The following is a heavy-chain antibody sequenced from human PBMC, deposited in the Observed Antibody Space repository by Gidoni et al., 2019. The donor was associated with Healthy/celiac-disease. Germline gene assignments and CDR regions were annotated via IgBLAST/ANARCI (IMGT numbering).Heavy chain of an antibody. CDR2: ISGSGGST. V-gene: IGHV3-23*01. J-gene: IGHJ3*02. D-gene: IGHD3-22*01. CDR3: AKVGTMIVVVIEPDAFDI. CDR1: GFTFSSYA. Sequence: EVQLLESGGGLVQPGGSLRLSCAASGFTFSSYALSWVRQAPGKGLGWVSAISGSGGSTYYADSVKGRFTISRDNSKNTLYLQMNSLRAEDTAVYYCAKVGTMIVVVIEPDAFDIWGQGTMVTVSS.